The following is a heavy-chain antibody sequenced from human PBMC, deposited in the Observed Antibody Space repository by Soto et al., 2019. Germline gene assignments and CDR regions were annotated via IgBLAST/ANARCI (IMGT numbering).Heavy chain of an antibody. CDR1: GFTFSSFS. V-gene: IGHV3-30-3*01. D-gene: IGHD6-19*01. Sequence: VQLEESGGGVVQPGRSLSLSCAASGFTFSSFSLHWVRQAPGKGLEWLALISYYGSTKYNPDSVKGRFIISRDNSKNTLYLQLNSLRPEDTAVYYWARTTTVAGTPEFDYWGQGTLVTVSS. J-gene: IGHJ4*02. CDR2: ISYYGSTK. CDR3: ARTTTVAGTPEFDY.